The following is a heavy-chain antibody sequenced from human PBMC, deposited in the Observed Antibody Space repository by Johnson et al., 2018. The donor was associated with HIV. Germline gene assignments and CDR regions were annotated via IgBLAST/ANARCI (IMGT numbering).Heavy chain of an antibody. CDR1: AFTFDDHG. CDR2: INWNGGST. D-gene: IGHD2-21*02. V-gene: IGHV3-20*04. CDR3: VRVGKYCDDDCHSGVDAFDI. Sequence: VQLVESGGGVVRPGGSLRLSCAASAFTFDDHGMSWVRQAPGKGLEWVSGINWNGGSTGYADSVKGRFTISRDNSKNSLYLHMNSLRVEDTALYYCVRVGKYCDDDCHSGVDAFDIWGQGTMVTVSS. J-gene: IGHJ3*02.